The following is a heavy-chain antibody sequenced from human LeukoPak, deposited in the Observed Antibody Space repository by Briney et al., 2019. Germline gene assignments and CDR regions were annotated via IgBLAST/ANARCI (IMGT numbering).Heavy chain of an antibody. J-gene: IGHJ4*02. CDR2: MNPNSGNT. V-gene: IGHV1-8*02. CDR3: ARWSIAAAGIVNAFDY. Sequence: ASVKVSCKASGGTFSSYAISWVRQATGQGLEWMGWMNPNSGNTGYAQKFQGRVTMTRNTSISTAYMELSSLRSEDTAVYYCARWSIAAAGIVNAFDYWGQGTLVTVSS. CDR1: GGTFSSYA. D-gene: IGHD6-13*01.